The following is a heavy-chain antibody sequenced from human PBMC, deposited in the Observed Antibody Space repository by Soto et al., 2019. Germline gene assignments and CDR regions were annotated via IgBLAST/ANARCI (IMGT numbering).Heavy chain of an antibody. V-gene: IGHV4-59*08. CDR3: ARHGLTVTEFDY. CDR1: GGSISSYY. CDR2: IYYSGST. D-gene: IGHD4-17*01. Sequence: PSETLSLTCTVSGGSISSYYWSWIRQPPGKGLEWIGYIYYSGSTNYNPSLKSRVTISVDTSKNQFSLKLSSVTAADTAVYYCARHGLTVTEFDYWGQGTLVTVSS. J-gene: IGHJ4*02.